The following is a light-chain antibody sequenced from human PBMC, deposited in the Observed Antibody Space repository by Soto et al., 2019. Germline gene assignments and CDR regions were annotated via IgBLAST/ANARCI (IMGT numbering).Light chain of an antibody. Sequence: DIQMTQSPSSLSASVGDRVTITCRASQSISNDVNWYQQKPGKAPKLLISAASSLQSGVPSRFSGSGSGTDFTLTIGSLQPEDFATYYCQQSYTTPRTFGQGTKVDNK. J-gene: IGKJ1*01. CDR2: AAS. CDR3: QQSYTTPRT. V-gene: IGKV1-39*01. CDR1: QSISND.